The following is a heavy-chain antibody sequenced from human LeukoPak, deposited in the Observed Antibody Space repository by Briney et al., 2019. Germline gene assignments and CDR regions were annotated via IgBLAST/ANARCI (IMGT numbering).Heavy chain of an antibody. CDR2: INHSGST. J-gene: IGHJ4*02. V-gene: IGHV4-39*07. CDR1: GGSIRSTTYY. Sequence: SETLSLTCTVSGGSIRSTTYYWSWIRQPPGKGLEWIGEINHSGSTNYNPSLKSRVTISVDTSKNQFSLKLSSVTAADTAVYYCARGGIRGYSSYWGQGTLVTVSS. CDR3: ARGGIRGYSSY. D-gene: IGHD5-18*01.